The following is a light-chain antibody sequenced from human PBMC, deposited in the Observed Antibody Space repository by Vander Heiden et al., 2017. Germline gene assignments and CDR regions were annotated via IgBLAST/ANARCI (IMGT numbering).Light chain of an antibody. V-gene: IGLV3-1*01. Sequence: SYEMTQPPSVSVAPVQSAGITGSGDKLGVKDACWYQQKPGQSPVLVIYQDRQRPSGIPERFSGSNSGNTATLTISGTQAMDEADYYCQAWDSSTVVFGGGTKLTVL. CDR3: QAWDSSTVV. CDR1: KLGVKD. J-gene: IGLJ2*01. CDR2: QDR.